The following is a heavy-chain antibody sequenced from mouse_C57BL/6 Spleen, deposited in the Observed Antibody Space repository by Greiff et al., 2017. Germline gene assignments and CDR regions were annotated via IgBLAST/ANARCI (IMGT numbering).Heavy chain of an antibody. CDR1: GYTFTSYW. D-gene: IGHD2-4*01. J-gene: IGHJ2*01. V-gene: IGHV1-52*01. Sequence: QVQLQQPGAELVRPGSSVKLSCKASGYTFTSYWMHWVKQRPIQGLEWIGNIDPSDSETHYNQKFKDKATLTVDKSSSTAYMQLSSLTTEDSAVYYCARSLSYYDYDEGLDSWGQGTTLPVSS. CDR2: IDPSDSET. CDR3: ARSLSYYDYDEGLDS.